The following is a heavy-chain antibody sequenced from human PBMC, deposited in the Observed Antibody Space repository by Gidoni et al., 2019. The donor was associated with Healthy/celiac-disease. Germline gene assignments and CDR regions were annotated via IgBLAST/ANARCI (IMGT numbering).Heavy chain of an antibody. J-gene: IGHJ6*02. CDR1: GFPFSSDA. CDR3: ANHQLLRGYYYGMDV. D-gene: IGHD2-2*01. V-gene: IGHV3-23*01. CDR2: ISGSGGST. Sequence: EVQLLESGGGLVQPGGSLRLSCAASGFPFSSDAMSWVRQAPGKGLEWVSAISGSGGSTYYADSVKGRFTISRDNSKNTLYLQMNSLRAEDTAVYYCANHQLLRGYYYGMDVWGQGTTVTVSS.